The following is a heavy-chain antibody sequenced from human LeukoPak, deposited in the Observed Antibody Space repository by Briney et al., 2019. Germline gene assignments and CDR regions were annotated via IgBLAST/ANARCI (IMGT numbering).Heavy chain of an antibody. CDR1: GFNFSNYG. J-gene: IGHJ4*02. V-gene: IGHV3-21*01. Sequence: GGSLRLSCAASGFNFSNYGMSWVRQAPGKGLEWVSSISSSTTYMSYADSMKGRFTISRDNPKNSLYLQMNSLRAEDTAVYYCARGSRSSWHLVDYWGQGTLVTVSS. D-gene: IGHD6-13*01. CDR2: ISSSTTYM. CDR3: ARGSRSSWHLVDY.